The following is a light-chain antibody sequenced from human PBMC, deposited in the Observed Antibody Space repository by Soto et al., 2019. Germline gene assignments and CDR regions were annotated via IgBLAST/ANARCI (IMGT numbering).Light chain of an antibody. V-gene: IGKV3-11*01. CDR2: EAS. CDR3: QQRSNWPLT. CDR1: QSVDSY. J-gene: IGKJ4*01. Sequence: EIVLTQSPVTLSLSPGERATLSCRASQSVDSYLVWYQQKPGQAPRLLIYEASNRASGIPARFSGSGSGTDFTLTISSLEPEDFAVYYCQQRSNWPLTFGGGTKVDIK.